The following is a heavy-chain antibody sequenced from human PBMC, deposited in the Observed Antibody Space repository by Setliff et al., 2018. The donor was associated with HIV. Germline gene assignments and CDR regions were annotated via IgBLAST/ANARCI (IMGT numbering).Heavy chain of an antibody. D-gene: IGHD6-19*01. J-gene: IGHJ3*02. CDR3: ARGRYSSGWYKDAFDI. V-gene: IGHV4-39*01. Sequence: SETLSLTCTVSGASISSTSYYWGWIRQPPGKGLEWIGSIYYSGSTYYNPSLKSRVTISVDTSKNQFSLKLNSVTAADTAVYYCARGRYSSGWYKDAFDIWGQGTMVTVSS. CDR1: GASISSTSYY. CDR2: IYYSGST.